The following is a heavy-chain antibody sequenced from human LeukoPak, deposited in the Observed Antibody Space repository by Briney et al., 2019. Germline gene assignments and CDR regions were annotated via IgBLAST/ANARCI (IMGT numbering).Heavy chain of an antibody. J-gene: IGHJ6*02. V-gene: IGHV3-30*18. CDR3: AKDHCSSTSCYYYYYGMDV. CDR2: ISYDGSNK. D-gene: IGHD2-2*01. CDR1: GFTFSSYG. Sequence: GGSLRLSCAASGFTFSSYGMHWVRQAPGKGLEWVAVISYDGSNKYYADSVKGRFTISRDNSKNMLYLQMNSLRAEDTAVYYCAKDHCSSTSCYYYYYGMDVWGQGTTVTVSS.